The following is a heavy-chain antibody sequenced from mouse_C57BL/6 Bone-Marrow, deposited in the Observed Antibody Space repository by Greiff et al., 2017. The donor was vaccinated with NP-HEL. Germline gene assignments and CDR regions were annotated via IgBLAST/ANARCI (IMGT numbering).Heavy chain of an antibody. J-gene: IGHJ2*01. CDR2: ISDGGSYT. Sequence: EVQVVESGGGLVKPGGSLKLSCAASGFTFSSYAMSWVRQTPEKRLEWVATISDGGSYTYYPDNVKGRFTISRDNAKNNLYLQMSHLKSEDTAMYYCASEYYYGSSGRGFDYWGQGTTLTVSS. D-gene: IGHD1-1*01. V-gene: IGHV5-4*01. CDR3: ASEYYYGSSGRGFDY. CDR1: GFTFSSYA.